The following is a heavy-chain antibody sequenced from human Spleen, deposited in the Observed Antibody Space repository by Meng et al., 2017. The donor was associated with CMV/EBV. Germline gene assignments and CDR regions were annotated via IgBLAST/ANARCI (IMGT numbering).Heavy chain of an antibody. CDR3: ARGKGIAVAGAYNWFDP. J-gene: IGHJ5*02. V-gene: IGHV4-34*01. Sequence: SETLSLTCTVSGGSFSGYYWSWIRQPPGKGLEWIGEINHSGSTNYNPSLKSRVTISVDTSKNQFSLKLSSVTAADTAVYYCARGKGIAVAGAYNWFDPWGQGTLVTVSS. CDR1: GGSFSGYY. CDR2: INHSGST. D-gene: IGHD6-19*01.